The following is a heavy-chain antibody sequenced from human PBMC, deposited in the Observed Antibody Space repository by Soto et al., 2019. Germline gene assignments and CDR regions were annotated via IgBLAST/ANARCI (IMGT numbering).Heavy chain of an antibody. D-gene: IGHD1-1*01. V-gene: IGHV3-53*01. CDR3: ASWHEREHAYDV. Sequence: VGSLRLSCAAFGLTVSGKKYVAWVRQAPGKGLEWVSALYDVDGSFYADSVKGRFTTSSDSSKTTVYLQMNGLRPDDTAVYYCASWHEREHAYDVWGQGTTVTVSS. CDR1: GLTVSGKKY. J-gene: IGHJ3*01. CDR2: LYDVDGS.